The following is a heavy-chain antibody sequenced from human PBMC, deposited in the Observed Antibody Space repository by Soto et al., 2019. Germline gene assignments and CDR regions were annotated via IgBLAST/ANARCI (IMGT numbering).Heavy chain of an antibody. CDR2: IYYSGST. CDR1: GGSVSSGANY. CDR3: ARASWGNNVYYYYGMDV. Sequence: QVQLQESGPGLVKPSQTLSLTCTVSGGSVSSGANYWSWIRQHPGKGLEWIGYIYYSGSTYYNPSLKSRVIMSLDTSKNQFSLRLSSVTAADTAVYYCARASWGNNVYYYYGMDVWGQGTTVTVSS. J-gene: IGHJ6*02. D-gene: IGHD7-27*01. V-gene: IGHV4-31*03.